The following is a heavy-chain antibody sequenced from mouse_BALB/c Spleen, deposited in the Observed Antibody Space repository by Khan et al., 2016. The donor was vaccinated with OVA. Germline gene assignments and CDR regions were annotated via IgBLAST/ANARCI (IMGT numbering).Heavy chain of an antibody. CDR1: GYTFTSYT. J-gene: IGHJ3*01. CDR3: TKEAPNYGNYGTCFAY. Sequence: QVQLQQSGAELARPGASVKMSCKASGYTFTSYTMHWVKQRPGQGLEWIGYINPSNDYTNYNQKFKDKATLTADKSSSTAYMQLSSLTSEDTAVYDCTKEAPNYGNYGTCFAYWGQGTRVTVSS. V-gene: IGHV1-4*01. D-gene: IGHD2-1*01. CDR2: INPSNDYT.